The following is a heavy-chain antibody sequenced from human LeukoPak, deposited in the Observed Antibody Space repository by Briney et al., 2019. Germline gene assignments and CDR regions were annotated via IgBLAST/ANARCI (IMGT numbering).Heavy chain of an antibody. V-gene: IGHV1-18*01. Sequence: ASVKVSCKASGYTFTSYGISWVRQAPGQGLEWMGWINAYNGNTNYAQKLQGRVTMTTGTSTSTAYMGLRSLRSDDTAVYYCARSYDSYYYYYGMDVWGQGTTVTVSS. J-gene: IGHJ6*02. CDR2: INAYNGNT. CDR1: GYTFTSYG. CDR3: ARSYDSYYYYYGMDV. D-gene: IGHD3-9*01.